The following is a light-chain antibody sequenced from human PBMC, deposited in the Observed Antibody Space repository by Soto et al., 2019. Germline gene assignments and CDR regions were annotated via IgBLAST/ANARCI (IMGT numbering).Light chain of an antibody. CDR3: QHHYSCSLT. J-gene: IGKJ5*01. Sequence: EIVLTQSPATLSLSPGERATLSCRASQSVSSCFSSYHQKPGHAPRLLIYDASTRATGVPPRFSGSGSGTAFTPPISSLQPDDFAAYYCQHHYSCSLTFGQGTRLEIK. CDR2: DAS. CDR1: QSVSSC. V-gene: IGKV3-11*01.